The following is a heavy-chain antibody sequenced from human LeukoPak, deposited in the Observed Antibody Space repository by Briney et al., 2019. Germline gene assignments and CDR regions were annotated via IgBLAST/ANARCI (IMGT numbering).Heavy chain of an antibody. Sequence: SETLSLTCAVSGYSIRSSNWWGWIRQPPGKGLEGIGYIYYSGSTYYNPSLKSRVTMSVDTSKNQFSLKLSSVTAVDTAVYYCARTAVDTTTNFDSWGQGTLVTVSS. CDR3: ARTAVDTTTNFDS. J-gene: IGHJ4*02. D-gene: IGHD5-18*01. CDR2: IYYSGST. V-gene: IGHV4-28*01. CDR1: GYSIRSSNW.